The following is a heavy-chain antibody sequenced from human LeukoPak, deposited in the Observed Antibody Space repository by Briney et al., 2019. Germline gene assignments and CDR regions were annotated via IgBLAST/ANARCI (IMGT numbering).Heavy chain of an antibody. CDR3: ARDRATRYYGSGSENWFDL. CDR2: INPNSGGT. CDR1: GYTFTGYY. Sequence: ASVKVSCKASGYTFTGYYMHWVRQAPGQGFEWMGWINPNSGGTNYAQKFQVRVTMTRDTSISTAYMELSRLRSDDTAVYYCARDRATRYYGSGSENWFDLWGQGTLVTVSS. J-gene: IGHJ5*02. D-gene: IGHD3-10*01. V-gene: IGHV1-2*02.